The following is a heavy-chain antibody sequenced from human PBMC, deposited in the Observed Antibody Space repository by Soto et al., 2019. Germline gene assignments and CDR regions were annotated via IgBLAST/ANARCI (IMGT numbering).Heavy chain of an antibody. CDR2: IIPILGIA. D-gene: IGHD3-16*01. CDR3: ARDPSVSSVVYYMDV. V-gene: IGHV1-69*04. CDR1: GGTFSSYT. Sequence: SVKVSCKASGGTFSSYTISWVRQAPGQGLEWMGRIIPILGIANYAQKFQGRVTITADKSTSTAYMELSSLRSEDTAVYYCARDPSVSSVVYYMDVWGKGTTVTVSS. J-gene: IGHJ6*03.